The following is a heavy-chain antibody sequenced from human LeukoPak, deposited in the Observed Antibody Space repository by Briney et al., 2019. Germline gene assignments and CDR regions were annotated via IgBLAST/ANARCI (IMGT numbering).Heavy chain of an antibody. D-gene: IGHD3-3*01. Sequence: SETLSLTCAVSGGSISSGGYPWSWIRQPPGKGLEWIGYIYHSGSTYYNPSLKSRVTISVDRSKNQFSLKLSSVTAADTAVYYCARGEYYDFWSGQYYYGMDVWGQGTTVTVSS. CDR3: ARGEYYDFWSGQYYYGMDV. J-gene: IGHJ6*02. CDR2: IYHSGST. CDR1: GGSISSGGYP. V-gene: IGHV4-30-2*01.